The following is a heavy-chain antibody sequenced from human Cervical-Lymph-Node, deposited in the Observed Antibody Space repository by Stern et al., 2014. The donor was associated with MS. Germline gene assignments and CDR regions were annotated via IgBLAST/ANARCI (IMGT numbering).Heavy chain of an antibody. CDR3: ARERKVERSARVFVSFDV. J-gene: IGHJ3*01. D-gene: IGHD1-1*01. CDR2: INHSGKT. Sequence: QVQLQQWGAGLLRPSETLSLTCAVHGASFTDNYWSWIRQTPGKGLEWIGEINHSGKTHHNPSLMSRVTLSVDTSKNQLYLKLNSGTAADTAVYYCARERKVERSARVFVSFDVWGQGTLLTVSS. V-gene: IGHV4-34*01. CDR1: GASFTDNY.